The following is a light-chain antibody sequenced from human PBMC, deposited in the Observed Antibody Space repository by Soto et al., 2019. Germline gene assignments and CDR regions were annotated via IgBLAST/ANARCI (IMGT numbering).Light chain of an antibody. CDR1: QDINKN. J-gene: IGKJ1*01. V-gene: IGKV1-39*01. Sequence: IQITQSPSSLSASVVDRVSITFQASQDINKNLIWYQQKPGKAPKLLIYAASSLQSGVPSRFSGSGSGTDFTLTISSLQPEDFATYYCQQSYSTPRTFGQGTKVDIK. CDR2: AAS. CDR3: QQSYSTPRT.